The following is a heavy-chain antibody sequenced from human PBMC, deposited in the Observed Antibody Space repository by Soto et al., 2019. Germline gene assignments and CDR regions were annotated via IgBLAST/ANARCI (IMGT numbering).Heavy chain of an antibody. J-gene: IGHJ6*02. CDR3: ARGFILDVDIGPYYYYGMDV. V-gene: IGHV1-69*13. CDR2: IIPIFGTA. Sequence: SVKVSCKASGGTFSSYAISWVRQAPGQGLEWMGGIIPIFGTANYAQKFQGRVTITADESTSTAYMELSSLRSEDTAVYYCARGFILDVDIGPYYYYGMDVWGQGTTVTVSS. D-gene: IGHD2-2*03. CDR1: GGTFSSYA.